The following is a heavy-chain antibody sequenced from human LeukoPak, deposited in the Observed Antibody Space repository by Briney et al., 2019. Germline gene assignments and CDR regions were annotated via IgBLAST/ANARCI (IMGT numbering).Heavy chain of an antibody. Sequence: PGGSLRLSCAASGFTFSSYSMPWVRQAPGKGLEWLAVISSDENKKYYADSAKGRFAISRDNAQNTLFLQMNSLGTDDTALYYCARDWGYGTGTYFCDWGQGTLVAVSS. V-gene: IGHV3-30*09. J-gene: IGHJ4*02. CDR3: ARDWGYGTGTYFCD. D-gene: IGHD3-10*01. CDR1: GFTFSSYS. CDR2: ISSDENKK.